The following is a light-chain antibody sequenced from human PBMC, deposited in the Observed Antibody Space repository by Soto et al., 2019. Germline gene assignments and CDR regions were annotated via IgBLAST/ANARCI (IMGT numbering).Light chain of an antibody. Sequence: AFRLPQSQSSLLASPGDRSTITCRPGQGISSNLAWYQQKPGKAPKLLIYAASTLQSGVPSRFSGSGSGTDFTLTISCLQSEDFATYYCQQYYSYPRTFGQGTKVEIK. CDR1: QGISSN. CDR3: QQYYSYPRT. CDR2: AAS. V-gene: IGKV1-8*01. J-gene: IGKJ1*01.